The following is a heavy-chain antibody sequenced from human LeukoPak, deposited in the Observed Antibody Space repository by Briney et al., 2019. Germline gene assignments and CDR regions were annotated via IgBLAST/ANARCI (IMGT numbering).Heavy chain of an antibody. CDR3: ARFTLEKRITIFGVAPRPYWYFDL. J-gene: IGHJ2*01. CDR1: GFTFSSYS. V-gene: IGHV3-21*01. D-gene: IGHD3-3*01. CDR2: ISSSSSYI. Sequence: GGSLRLSCAASGFTFSSYSMNWVRQAPGKGLEWVSSISSSSSYIYYADSVKGRFTISRDNAKNSLYLQMNSLRAEDTAVYYCARFTLEKRITIFGVAPRPYWYFDLWSRGTLVTVSS.